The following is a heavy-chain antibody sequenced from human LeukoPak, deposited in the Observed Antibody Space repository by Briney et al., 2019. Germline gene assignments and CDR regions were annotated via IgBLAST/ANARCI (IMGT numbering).Heavy chain of an antibody. D-gene: IGHD1-26*01. CDR3: AREYSGSSTFDP. CDR1: GYSSTNYG. Sequence: SVKVSCKASGYSSTNYGISWVRQAPGQGLEWMGGIIPIFGTANYAQKFQGRVTITADKSTSTAYMELSSLRSEDTAVYYCAREYSGSSTFDPWGQGTLVTVSS. CDR2: IIPIFGTA. V-gene: IGHV1-69*06. J-gene: IGHJ5*02.